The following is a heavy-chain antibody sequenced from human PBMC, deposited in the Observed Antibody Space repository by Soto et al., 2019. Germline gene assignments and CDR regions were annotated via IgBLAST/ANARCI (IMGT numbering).Heavy chain of an antibody. CDR2: IYGSGRT. J-gene: IGHJ2*01. CDR3: ARDFDVNTALDYWYFDL. Sequence: QVQLQESGPGLVKPSETLSLTCTVSGGSTTNYYWSWLRQPAGKGLEYIGRIYGSGRTNYNPSLKNPVTMSVSLNQMSLRLTSVTAADTAVYYCARDFDVNTALDYWYFDLWGRGALVTVSS. D-gene: IGHD5-18*01. V-gene: IGHV4-4*07. CDR1: GGSTTNYY.